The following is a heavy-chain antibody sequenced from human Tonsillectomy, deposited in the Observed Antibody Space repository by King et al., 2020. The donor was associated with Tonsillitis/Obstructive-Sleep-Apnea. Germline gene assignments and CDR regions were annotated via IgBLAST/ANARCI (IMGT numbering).Heavy chain of an antibody. CDR2: INHSGST. CDR1: GGSFSGYY. V-gene: IGHV4-34*01. Sequence: VQLQQWGAGLLKPSGTLSLTCAVYGGSFSGYYWSWIRQPPGKGLEWIGEINHSGSTNYNPSLKSRVTISVDTSKNPFSLDLSSVTAADTAVYYCARDYTSSPYYYYYMDVWGKGTTVTVSS. D-gene: IGHD6-6*01. CDR3: ARDYTSSPYYYYYMDV. J-gene: IGHJ6*03.